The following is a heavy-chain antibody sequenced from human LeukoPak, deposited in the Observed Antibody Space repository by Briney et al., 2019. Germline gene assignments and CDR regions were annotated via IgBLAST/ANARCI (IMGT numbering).Heavy chain of an antibody. J-gene: IGHJ4*02. CDR3: ARGKDGSGNYYDY. V-gene: IGHV4-39*07. CDR1: GGSISSSSYY. Sequence: SETLSLTCSVSGGSISSSSYYWGWLRQPPGTGLEWIGSVYYSGSSYSNPSLKSRVTISVDTSKNQFSLKFSSVTAADTAVYFCARGKDGSGNYYDYWGQGTLVTVSS. CDR2: VYYSGSS. D-gene: IGHD3-10*01.